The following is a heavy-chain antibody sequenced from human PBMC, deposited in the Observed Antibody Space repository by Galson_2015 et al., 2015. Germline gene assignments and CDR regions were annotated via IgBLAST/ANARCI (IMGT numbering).Heavy chain of an antibody. V-gene: IGHV4-61*02. CDR2: IYTSGSS. D-gene: IGHD4-17*01. CDR3: ASENDYGDYFDY. J-gene: IGHJ4*02. Sequence: LSLTCTVSGGSISSGSYYWSWIRQPAGKGLEWIGRIYTSGSSNYNPSLKSRVTISVDTSKNQFSLKLSSVTAADTAVYYCASENDYGDYFDYWGQGALVTVSS. CDR1: GGSISSGSYY.